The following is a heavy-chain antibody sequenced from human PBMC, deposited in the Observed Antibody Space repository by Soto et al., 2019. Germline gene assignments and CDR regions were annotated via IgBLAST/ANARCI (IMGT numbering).Heavy chain of an antibody. CDR3: VRENYYYGMDV. CDR2: INSAGST. V-gene: IGHV3-66*01. J-gene: IGHJ6*02. CDR1: GFDASVNY. Sequence: EVQLVESGGTLVQPGGSLRLSCAASGFDASVNYMTWVRQAPGKGLEWVSAINSAGSTFYADSVKGRFTISRDNSKNPLYLQMNSLRVEDTAMYYCVRENYYYGMDVWGQGTAVTVSS.